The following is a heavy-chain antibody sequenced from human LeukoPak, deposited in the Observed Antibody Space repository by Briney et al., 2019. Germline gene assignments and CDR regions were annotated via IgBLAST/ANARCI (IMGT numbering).Heavy chain of an antibody. D-gene: IGHD3-22*01. Sequence: SETLSLTCTVSGGSFSSYYWSWIRQPPGKGLEWIGYIYYSGSTNYNPSLKSRVTTFLDTPKNQFSLKLSSVTAADTAVYYCASRETPYYYDSSGYYDYWGQGTLVTVSS. V-gene: IGHV4-59*12. CDR3: ASRETPYYYDSSGYYDY. CDR2: IYYSGST. CDR1: GGSFSSYY. J-gene: IGHJ4*02.